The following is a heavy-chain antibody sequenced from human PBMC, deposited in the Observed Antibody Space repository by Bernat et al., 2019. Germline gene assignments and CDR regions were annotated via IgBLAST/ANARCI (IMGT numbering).Heavy chain of an antibody. CDR1: GFTFSSYG. Sequence: VQLVESGGGVVQPGRSLRLSCASSGFTFSSYGMHWVRQAPGKGLEWVAVIWYDGSNKYYADSVKGRFTISRDNSKNTLYLQMNSLRAEDTAVYYCAREVVAGHKLFDYWGQGTLVTVSS. D-gene: IGHD6-19*01. CDR2: IWYDGSNK. J-gene: IGHJ4*02. V-gene: IGHV3-33*01. CDR3: AREVVAGHKLFDY.